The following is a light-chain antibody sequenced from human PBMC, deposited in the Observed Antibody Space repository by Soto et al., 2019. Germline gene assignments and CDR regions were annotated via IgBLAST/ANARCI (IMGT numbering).Light chain of an antibody. CDR1: QSVSSN. CDR2: GAS. Sequence: EIVMTQSPATLSVSPGERATLSFRASQSVSSNLAWYQQKPGQAPRLLISGASSRATGIPDRFSGSGSGTDFSVTIDRLEPEDFALYYCQHYGVSPITFGQGTRWRL. J-gene: IGKJ5*01. V-gene: IGKV3-20*01. CDR3: QHYGVSPIT.